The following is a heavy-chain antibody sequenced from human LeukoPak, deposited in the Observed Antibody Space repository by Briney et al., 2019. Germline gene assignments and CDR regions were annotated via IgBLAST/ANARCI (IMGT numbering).Heavy chain of an antibody. CDR2: ISGSGGST. J-gene: IGHJ5*02. CDR1: GFTFDDYG. Sequence: PGGSLRLSCAASGFTFDDYGMSWVRQAPGKGLEWVSAISGSGGSTYYADSVKGRFTISRDNSKNTLYLQMNSLRAEDTAVYYCARDPGRSGWYAPGWFDPCGQGTLVTVSS. CDR3: ARDPGRSGWYAPGWFDP. V-gene: IGHV3-23*01. D-gene: IGHD6-19*01.